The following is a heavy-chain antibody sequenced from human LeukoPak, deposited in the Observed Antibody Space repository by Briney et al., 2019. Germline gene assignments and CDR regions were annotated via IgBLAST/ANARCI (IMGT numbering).Heavy chain of an antibody. CDR1: GGSFSGYY. CDR2: INHSGST. CDR3: ARRGFDY. V-gene: IGHV4-34*01. Sequence: SETLTLTCAVYGGSFSGYYWSWIRQPPGKGLEWIGEINHSGSTNYNPSLKSRVTISVDTSKNQFSLKLSSVTAADTAVYYCARRGFDYWGQGTLVTVSS. J-gene: IGHJ4*02.